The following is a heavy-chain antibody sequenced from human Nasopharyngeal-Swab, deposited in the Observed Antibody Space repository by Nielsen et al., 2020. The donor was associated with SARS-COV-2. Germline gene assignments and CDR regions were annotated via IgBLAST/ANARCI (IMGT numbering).Heavy chain of an antibody. CDR3: ARGQFPPATYQLLYRTSYYYGMDV. D-gene: IGHD2-2*02. CDR1: GGSFSGYF. J-gene: IGHJ6*02. V-gene: IGHV4-34*01. Sequence: SQTLSLTCAVYGGSFSGYFWSWIRQPPGRGLEWIGEINHSGSTNYNPSLKSRVTISVDTSKNQFSLKLSSVTAADTAVYYCARGQFPPATYQLLYRTSYYYGMDVWGQGTTVTVSS. CDR2: INHSGST.